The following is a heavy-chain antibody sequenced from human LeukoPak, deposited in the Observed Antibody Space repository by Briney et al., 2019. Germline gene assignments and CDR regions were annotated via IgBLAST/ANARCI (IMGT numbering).Heavy chain of an antibody. D-gene: IGHD2-8*02. CDR3: AQTLEVSTITVHY. Sequence: SETLSLTCTVSGGSISSDSYYWAWIRQPPGKGLEWIASIYYSGSTYYNPSLRSRVTISVDTSKKHFSLKLTSVTAADTAVYFCAQTLEVSTITVHYWGQGTLVTVSS. J-gene: IGHJ4*02. CDR1: GGSISSDSYY. CDR2: IYYSGST. V-gene: IGHV4-39*02.